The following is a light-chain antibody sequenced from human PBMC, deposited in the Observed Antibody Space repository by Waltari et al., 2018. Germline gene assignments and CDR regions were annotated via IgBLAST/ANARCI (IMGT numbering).Light chain of an antibody. CDR1: SSDVGGYNY. J-gene: IGLJ3*02. V-gene: IGLV2-11*01. CDR2: DVS. CDR3: CSDAGSYEV. Sequence: QSALTQPRSVSGSPGQSVTISCTGTSSDVGGYNYVSWYQQHPGKAPKRMIYDVSKRPSGSPDRCSGSKSGNTASRTISGLQAEDEADYYCCSDAGSYEVFGGGTKLTVL.